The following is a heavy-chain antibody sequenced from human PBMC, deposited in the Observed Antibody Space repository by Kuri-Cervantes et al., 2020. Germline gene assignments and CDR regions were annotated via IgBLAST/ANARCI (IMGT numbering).Heavy chain of an antibody. D-gene: IGHD2-2*01. CDR2: MNPNSGNT. CDR3: AKDHYKAYCSSTSCSFSHDFQH. Sequence: ASVKVSCKASGYTFTSYDINWVRQATGQGLEWMGWMNPNSGNTGYAQKLQGRVTMTRNTSISTAYMELSSLRAEDTAVYYCAKDHYKAYCSSTSCSFSHDFQHWGQGTLVTVSS. CDR1: GYTFTSYD. J-gene: IGHJ1*01. V-gene: IGHV1-8*01.